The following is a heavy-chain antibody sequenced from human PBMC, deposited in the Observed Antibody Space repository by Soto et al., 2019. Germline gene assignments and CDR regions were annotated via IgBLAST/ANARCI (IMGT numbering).Heavy chain of an antibody. CDR2: ISSSSSYI. D-gene: IGHD3-10*01. CDR1: GFTFSSYS. Sequence: PGGSLRLSCAASGFTFSSYSMNWVRQAPGKGLEWVSSISSSSSYIYYADSVKGRFTISRDNAKNSLYLQMNSLRAEDTAVYYCARDLRITMVRGVKDYYYYYGMDVWGQGTTVTVSS. J-gene: IGHJ6*02. CDR3: ARDLRITMVRGVKDYYYYYGMDV. V-gene: IGHV3-21*01.